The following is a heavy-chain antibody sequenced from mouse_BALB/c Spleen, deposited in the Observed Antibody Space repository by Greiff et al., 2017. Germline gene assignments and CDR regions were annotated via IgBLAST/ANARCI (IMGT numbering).Heavy chain of an antibody. J-gene: IGHJ3*01. V-gene: IGHV1-61*01. CDR2: IDPSDSET. CDR3: AREGYYGNSFAY. D-gene: IGHD2-1*01. CDR1: GYTFTSYW. Sequence: QVHVKQSGPELVKPGASVKVSCKASGYTFTSYWMNWVKQRPGQGLEWIGMIDPSDSETHYNQMFKDKATLTVDKSSSTAYMQLSSLTSEDSAVYYCAREGYYGNSFAYWGQGTLVTVSA.